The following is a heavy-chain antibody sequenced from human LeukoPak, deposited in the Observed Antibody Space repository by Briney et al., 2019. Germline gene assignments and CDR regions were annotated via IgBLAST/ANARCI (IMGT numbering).Heavy chain of an antibody. Sequence: GGSLRLSCAASGFTLSSYEMNWVRQAPGKGLEWVSYISSSGSTIYYADSVKGRFTISRDNAKNSLYLQMNSLRAEDTAVYYCARDLSQWVSWGQGTLVTVSS. CDR3: ARDLSQWVS. J-gene: IGHJ5*02. V-gene: IGHV3-48*03. CDR2: ISSSGSTI. D-gene: IGHD1-26*01. CDR1: GFTLSSYE.